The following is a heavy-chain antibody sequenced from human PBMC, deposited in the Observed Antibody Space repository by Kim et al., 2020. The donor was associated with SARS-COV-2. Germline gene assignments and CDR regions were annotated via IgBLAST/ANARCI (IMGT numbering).Heavy chain of an antibody. CDR1: GGSISSSSYY. CDR2: IYYSGST. Sequence: SETLSLTCTVSGGSISSSSYYWGWIRQPPGKGLEWIGSIYYSGSTYYNPSLKSRVTISVDTSKNQFSLKLSSVTAADTAVYYCAREFQDIVATYYGMDV. D-gene: IGHD5-12*01. CDR3: AREFQDIVATYYGMDV. V-gene: IGHV4-39*07. J-gene: IGHJ6*01.